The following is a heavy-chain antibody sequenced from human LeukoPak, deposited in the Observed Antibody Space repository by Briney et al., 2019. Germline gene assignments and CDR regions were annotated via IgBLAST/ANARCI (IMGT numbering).Heavy chain of an antibody. Sequence: GGSLRLSCAASGFTFSSYTMSWVRQAPGKGLEWVSAISGSGGSTYYADSVKGRFTISRDNSKNTLYLQMNSLRAEDTAVYYCAKELGYCSGGSCYFDYWGQGTLVTVSS. J-gene: IGHJ4*02. V-gene: IGHV3-23*01. D-gene: IGHD2-15*01. CDR2: ISGSGGST. CDR1: GFTFSSYT. CDR3: AKELGYCSGGSCYFDY.